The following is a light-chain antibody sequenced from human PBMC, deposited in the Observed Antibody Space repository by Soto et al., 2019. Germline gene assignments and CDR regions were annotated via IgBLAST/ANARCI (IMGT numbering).Light chain of an antibody. Sequence: QSVLTQPPSVSAAPGPTVTISCAGSSSNIGNNFVSWYQQLPGTAPKLLIYENNKRPSGIPDRFSGSQAGTSASLGITGLQTGDEVVYYGGTWDSSLTVWVFGGGTQVTVL. J-gene: IGLJ3*02. V-gene: IGLV1-51*02. CDR3: GTWDSSLTVWV. CDR2: ENN. CDR1: SSNIGNNF.